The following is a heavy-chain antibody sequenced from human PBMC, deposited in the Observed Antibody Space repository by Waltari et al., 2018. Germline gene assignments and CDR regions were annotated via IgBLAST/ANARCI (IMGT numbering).Heavy chain of an antibody. CDR2: IIPIFGTT. Sequence: QVQLVQSGAEVKKPGSSVKVSCKASGGTFSSYAISWVRQAPGQGLEWMGGIIPIFGTTNYAPKFQGRVTITTDESTSTAYMGLSSLRSEDPAVYYCARSGIVVVPAAIEGGFDPWGQGTLVTVSS. CDR1: GGTFSSYA. V-gene: IGHV1-69*05. CDR3: ARSGIVVVPAAIEGGFDP. J-gene: IGHJ5*02. D-gene: IGHD2-2*01.